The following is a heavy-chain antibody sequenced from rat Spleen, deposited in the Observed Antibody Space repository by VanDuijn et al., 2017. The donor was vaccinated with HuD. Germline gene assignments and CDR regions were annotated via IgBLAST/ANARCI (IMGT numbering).Heavy chain of an antibody. Sequence: QVQLKESGPGLLQPSQTLSLTCTVSGFSLTSYNVHWVRQPPGKGLEWMGRMRFNGDPSYSSTLESRLTISRDTSKNQVFLKVNSLQADDTAIYFCTRQGIRGTEHWGQGVMVTVSS. CDR2: MRFNGDP. V-gene: IGHV2-63*01. CDR1: GFSLTSYN. CDR3: TRQGIRGTEH. J-gene: IGHJ2*01. D-gene: IGHD4-3*01.